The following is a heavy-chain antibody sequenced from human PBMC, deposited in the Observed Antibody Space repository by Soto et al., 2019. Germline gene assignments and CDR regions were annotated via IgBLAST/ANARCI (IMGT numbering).Heavy chain of an antibody. CDR3: TTLTVVDVHSDY. CDR1: GFTFNNAW. V-gene: IGHV3-15*01. D-gene: IGHD2-15*01. CDR2: IKSKSDGGAT. J-gene: IGHJ4*02. Sequence: EVQLAESGGGLVKPGGSLRLSCAASGFTFNNAWMNWVRQSPGKGLEWVGRIKSKSDGGATDYAAPVKGRFTISRDDSKNTLYLQMNSLNTEDTAVYYCTTLTVVDVHSDYWGQGTLVVVSS.